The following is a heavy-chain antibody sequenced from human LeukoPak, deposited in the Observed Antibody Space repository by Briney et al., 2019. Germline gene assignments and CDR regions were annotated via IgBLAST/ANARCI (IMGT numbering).Heavy chain of an antibody. V-gene: IGHV1-8*01. D-gene: IGHD6-19*01. CDR2: MNPNSGNT. Sequence: GASVKVSCKASGYTFTSYDINWVRQATGQGLEWMGWMNPNSGNTGYAQMFQGRVTMTRNTSISTAYMELSSLRSEDTAVYYCARGLRRAYSSGWSPAAYWGQGTLVTVSS. CDR1: GYTFTSYD. J-gene: IGHJ4*02. CDR3: ARGLRRAYSSGWSPAAY.